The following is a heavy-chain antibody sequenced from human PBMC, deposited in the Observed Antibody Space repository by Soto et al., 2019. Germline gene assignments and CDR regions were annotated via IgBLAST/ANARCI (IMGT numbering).Heavy chain of an antibody. Sequence: VELVESGGGVVQPGRSLRLSCAASGFTFGSYGLHWVRQAPGKGLEWVAVIWYDGSTEYYAASAMGRFTISRDNSKSTLYLHMYSLRAEETAVYFCSRIQHAGNRVGGFDHWGQGTLVTVSS. CDR3: SRIQHAGNRVGGFDH. V-gene: IGHV3-33*01. CDR2: IWYDGSTE. D-gene: IGHD6-13*01. J-gene: IGHJ4*02. CDR1: GFTFGSYG.